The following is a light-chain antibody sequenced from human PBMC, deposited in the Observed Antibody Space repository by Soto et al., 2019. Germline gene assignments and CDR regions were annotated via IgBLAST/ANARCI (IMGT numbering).Light chain of an antibody. J-gene: IGLJ2*01. V-gene: IGLV1-40*01. CDR2: GNT. Sequence: QSVLTQPPSLSGAPGQRVTISCTGSTSNIGASYDVHWYQQLPGRAPKLLIYGNTNRPSGVPDRFSGSKSGTSASLAITGLQAEDEADYYCAAWDDSLNGHVVFGGGTKLTVL. CDR1: TSNIGASYD. CDR3: AAWDDSLNGHVV.